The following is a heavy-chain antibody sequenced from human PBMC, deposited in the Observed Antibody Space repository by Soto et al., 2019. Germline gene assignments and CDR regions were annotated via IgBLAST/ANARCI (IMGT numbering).Heavy chain of an antibody. CDR1: GFTFSSYG. CDR2: IWYDGSNK. Sequence: GGSLRLSCAASGFTFSSYGMHWVRQAPGKGLEWVAVIWYDGSNKYYADSVKGRFTISRDNSKNTLYLQMNSLRAEDTAVYYCARDQYAYSSSWYSGSYPNYYYYYGMDVWGQGTTVTVSS. V-gene: IGHV3-33*01. CDR3: ARDQYAYSSSWYSGSYPNYYYYYGMDV. J-gene: IGHJ6*02. D-gene: IGHD6-13*01.